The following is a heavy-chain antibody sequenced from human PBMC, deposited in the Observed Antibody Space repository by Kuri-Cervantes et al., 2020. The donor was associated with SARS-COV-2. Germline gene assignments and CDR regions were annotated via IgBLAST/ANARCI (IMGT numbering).Heavy chain of an antibody. J-gene: IGHJ6*02. CDR1: GGTFSSYA. V-gene: IGHV1-58*02. CDR2: INIGNGNT. D-gene: IGHD1-26*01. Sequence: SVKVSCKASGGTFSSYAISWVRQAPGQGLEWMGWINIGNGNTKYSQKFQERVTITRDMSTSTAYMELSSLRSEDTAVYYFVAERVGAITENYYGMDVWGQGTTVTVSS. CDR3: VAERVGAITENYYGMDV.